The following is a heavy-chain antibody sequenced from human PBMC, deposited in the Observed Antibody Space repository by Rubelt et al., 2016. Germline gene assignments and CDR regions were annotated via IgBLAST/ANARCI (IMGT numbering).Heavy chain of an antibody. D-gene: IGHD5-24*01. J-gene: IGHJ4*02. CDR3: AREERWLQSIDS. CDR2: IHHSGST. Sequence: QVQLQQWGAGLLKPSETLSLTCAVYGGSFSGYYWSWIRQPPGKGLEWSGEIHHSGSTNYNPSLKRRLTISVEPASNRFSLKLSSVTAADTAVYFCAREERWLQSIDSWGQGTLVTVSS. V-gene: IGHV4-34*01. CDR1: GGSFSGYY.